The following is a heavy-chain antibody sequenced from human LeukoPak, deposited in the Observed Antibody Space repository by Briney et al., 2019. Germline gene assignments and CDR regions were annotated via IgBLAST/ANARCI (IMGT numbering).Heavy chain of an antibody. CDR3: ARGYCSSTSCIFDY. CDR2: VSYSGST. J-gene: IGHJ4*02. V-gene: IGHV4-59*01. D-gene: IGHD2-2*01. CDR1: GXSISSYY. Sequence: PSETLSLTCTVSGXSISSYYGNWIRQPPGKGLEWIGYVSYSGSTNYNPSLKSRVTMSLDTSKNQFSLKLSSVTAADTAMHYCARGYCSSTSCIFDYWGQGTLVTVSS.